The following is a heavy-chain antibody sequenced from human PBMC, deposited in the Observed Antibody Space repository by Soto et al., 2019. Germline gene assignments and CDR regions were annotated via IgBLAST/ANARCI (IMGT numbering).Heavy chain of an antibody. CDR3: ARDPMAAGRGASYFDY. J-gene: IGHJ4*02. D-gene: IGHD6-13*01. V-gene: IGHV3-21*01. Sequence: EVQLVESGGGLVKPGGSLRLSCAASGFTFSSYSMNWVRQAPGKGLEWVSSISSSSSYIYYADSVKGRFTISRDNAKNSLYLQMNSLRAEDTAVYYCARDPMAAGRGASYFDYWGQGTLVNVSS. CDR1: GFTFSSYS. CDR2: ISSSSSYI.